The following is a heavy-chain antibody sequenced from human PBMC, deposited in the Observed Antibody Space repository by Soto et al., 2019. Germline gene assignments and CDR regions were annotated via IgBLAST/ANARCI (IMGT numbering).Heavy chain of an antibody. V-gene: IGHV6-1*01. D-gene: IGHD6-13*01. CDR1: GDSVSSNSAA. J-gene: IGHJ5*02. Sequence: SQTLSLTCAISGDSVSSNSAAWNWIRQSPSRGLEWLGRTYYRSKWYNDYAVSVKSRITINPDTSKNQFSLQLNSVTPEDTAVYYCARHPRGVGSSWYHFNWFDPWGQGTLVTVSS. CDR3: ARHPRGVGSSWYHFNWFDP. CDR2: TYYRSKWYN.